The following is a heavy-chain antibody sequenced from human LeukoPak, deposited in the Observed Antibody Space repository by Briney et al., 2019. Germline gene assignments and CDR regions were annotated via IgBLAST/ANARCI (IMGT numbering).Heavy chain of an antibody. CDR2: INDYTGDS. J-gene: IGHJ6*02. CDR3: ARGRIAKIVVVHSFGMDV. Sequence: SETLSLTCTVSGGSISSYYWSWIRHSPGKGLEWIGEINDYTGDSKYNPSLNSRVSISLEKSKNQLSLELRSVTAADTAVYYCARGRIAKIVVVHSFGMDVWGQGTTVTVSS. D-gene: IGHD3-22*01. CDR1: GGSISSYY. V-gene: IGHV4-34*01.